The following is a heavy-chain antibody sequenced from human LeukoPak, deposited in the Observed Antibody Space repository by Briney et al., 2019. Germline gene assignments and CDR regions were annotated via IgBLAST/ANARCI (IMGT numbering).Heavy chain of an antibody. V-gene: IGHV1-18*04. D-gene: IGHD5-18*01. CDR1: GYTFTSYG. CDR3: ARAARGYSYGYLDF. CDR2: ISGYNGNT. Sequence: GASVTVSCKASGYTFTSYGISWVRQPPGQGLEGMGWISGYNGNTNYVQKVQGRVNMTTDTSTSTAYMELMSLRSDDAAVYYCARAARGYSYGYLDFWGQGSLVTVSS. J-gene: IGHJ4*02.